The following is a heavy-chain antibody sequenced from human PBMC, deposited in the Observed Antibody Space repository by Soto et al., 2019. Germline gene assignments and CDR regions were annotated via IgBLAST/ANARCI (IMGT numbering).Heavy chain of an antibody. CDR1: GFSLSTGGVG. J-gene: IGHJ4*02. CDR2: IYWDDDK. CDR3: AQTTAEVGY. Sequence: QITLKESGPTLVKPTQTLTLTCTFSGFSLSTGGVGVGWIRQPPGMALEVLALIYWDDDKRYSPSQKSRLTITKDTPKNQVVPTMTNMDPVDTATYFCAQTTAEVGYWGQGTRVTVS. V-gene: IGHV2-5*02. D-gene: IGHD1-1*01.